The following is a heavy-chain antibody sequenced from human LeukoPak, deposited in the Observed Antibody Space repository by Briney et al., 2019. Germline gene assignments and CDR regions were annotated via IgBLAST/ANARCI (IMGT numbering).Heavy chain of an antibody. CDR3: ARGTGYYDFWSGPRPYYFDY. CDR1: GFTFSSYA. D-gene: IGHD3-3*01. V-gene: IGHV3-23*01. Sequence: PGGSLRLSCAASGFTFSSYAMCWVGQAPGKGLEWVSTMSGSGGSTYYADSVKGRFTISRDNSKNTLYLQMNSLRAEDTAVYYCARGTGYYDFWSGPRPYYFDYWGQGTLVTVSS. CDR2: MSGSGGST. J-gene: IGHJ4*02.